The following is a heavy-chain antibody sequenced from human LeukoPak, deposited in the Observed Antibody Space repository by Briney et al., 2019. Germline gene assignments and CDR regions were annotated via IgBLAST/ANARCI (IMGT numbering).Heavy chain of an antibody. CDR2: IYSDNT. CDR3: ASQAYGLFHY. Sequence: GGSLRLSCTVSGFTVSSNSMSWVRQAPGKGLEWVSFIYSDNTHYSDSVKGRFTISRDNSKNTLYLQMNSLRAEDTAVYYCASQAYGLFHYWGQGTLVTVSS. V-gene: IGHV3-53*01. D-gene: IGHD3-16*01. J-gene: IGHJ4*02. CDR1: GFTVSSNS.